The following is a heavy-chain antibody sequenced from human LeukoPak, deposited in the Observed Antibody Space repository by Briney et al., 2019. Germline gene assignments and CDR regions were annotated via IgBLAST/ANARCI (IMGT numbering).Heavy chain of an antibody. CDR1: GGTFSSYA. Sequence: GASVKVSCKASGGTFSSYAISWVRQAPGQGLEWMGGIIPIFGTANYAQKFQGRVTITADESTSTAYMELSSLRSEDTAVYYCARVYYDYVWGSEPRNYFDYWGQGTLVTVSS. CDR2: IIPIFGTA. CDR3: ARVYYDYVWGSEPRNYFDY. J-gene: IGHJ4*02. V-gene: IGHV1-69*13. D-gene: IGHD3-16*01.